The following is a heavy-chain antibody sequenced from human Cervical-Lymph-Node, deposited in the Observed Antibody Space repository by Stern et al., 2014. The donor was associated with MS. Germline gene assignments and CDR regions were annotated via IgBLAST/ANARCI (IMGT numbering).Heavy chain of an antibody. V-gene: IGHV3-30*18. J-gene: IGHJ4*02. CDR1: GFSFNRYG. CDR3: AKDRWEWELPYYLDY. CDR2: ISHDGNNK. D-gene: IGHD1-26*01. Sequence: VQLVQYGGGVVKTGRSLRLFCAASGFSFNRYGMHWVRQATGKGLERVAVISHDGNNKYYADSVKGRFAISRDNSKNALYLQMNSLRAEDTAVYFCAKDRWEWELPYYLDYWGQGTLVTVSS.